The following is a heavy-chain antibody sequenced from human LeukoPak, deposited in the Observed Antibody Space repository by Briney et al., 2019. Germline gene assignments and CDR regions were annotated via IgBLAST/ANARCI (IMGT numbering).Heavy chain of an antibody. CDR1: GGSISSGDHY. J-gene: IGHJ6*02. D-gene: IGHD4-17*01. CDR2: IYYSGST. Sequence: SETLSLTCTVSGGSISSGDHYWSWIRQPPGKGLEWIGYIYYSGSTYYNPSLKSRVTISVDTSKNQFSLKLSSVTAADTAVYYCAREVTTVTKGPNRDGMDVWGQGTTVTVSS. V-gene: IGHV4-30-4*01. CDR3: AREVTTVTKGPNRDGMDV.